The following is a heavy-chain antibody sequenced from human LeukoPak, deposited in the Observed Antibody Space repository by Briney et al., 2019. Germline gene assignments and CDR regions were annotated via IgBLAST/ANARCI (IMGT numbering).Heavy chain of an antibody. Sequence: ASVKVSCKASGYTFTSYGISWVRQAPGQGLEWMGWINPNSGGTNYAQKFQGRVTMTRDTSISTAYMELSRPRSDDTAVYYCARVRVLRYFDWSRDYYFDYWGQGTLVTVSS. J-gene: IGHJ4*02. CDR3: ARVRVLRYFDWSRDYYFDY. D-gene: IGHD3-9*01. CDR2: INPNSGGT. CDR1: GYTFTSYG. V-gene: IGHV1-2*02.